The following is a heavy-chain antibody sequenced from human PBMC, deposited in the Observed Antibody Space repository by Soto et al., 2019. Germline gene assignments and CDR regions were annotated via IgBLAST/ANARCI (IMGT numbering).Heavy chain of an antibody. CDR2: IYYSGST. Sequence: SETLSLTCTVSGGSISSYYWSWIRQPPGKGLEWIGYIYYSGSTNYNPSLKSRVTISVDTSKNQFSLKLSSVTAADTAVYYCARNGIVGATRFDYWGQGTLVTVSS. D-gene: IGHD1-26*01. J-gene: IGHJ4*02. CDR1: GGSISSYY. V-gene: IGHV4-59*08. CDR3: ARNGIVGATRFDY.